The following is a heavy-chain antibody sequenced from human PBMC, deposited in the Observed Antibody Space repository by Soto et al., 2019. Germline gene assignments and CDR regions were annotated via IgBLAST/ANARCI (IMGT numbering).Heavy chain of an antibody. CDR1: GGSFSGYY. CDR3: ARGGYSHDY. D-gene: IGHD6-13*01. V-gene: IGHV4-34*01. CDR2: INHSGST. J-gene: IGHJ4*02. Sequence: SETLSLTCAVYGGSFSGYYWSWIRQPPGKGLEWIGEINHSGSTNYNPSLKSRVTISVDTSKNQFSLKLSSVTAADTAVYYCARGGYSHDYWGQGTLVTISS.